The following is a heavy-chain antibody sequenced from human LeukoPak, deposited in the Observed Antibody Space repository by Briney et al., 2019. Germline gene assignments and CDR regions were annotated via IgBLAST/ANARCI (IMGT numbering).Heavy chain of an antibody. J-gene: IGHJ4*02. CDR1: GFTVSSNY. Sequence: PGGSLRLSCAASGFTVSSNYMSWVRQAPGKGLEWVSVIYSGGSTYYADSVKGRFTISRDNSKNTLYLQMNSLRAEDTAVYYCAKGDYGWSGSSVDYWGQGTLVTVSS. CDR2: IYSGGST. D-gene: IGHD3-10*01. CDR3: AKGDYGWSGSSVDY. V-gene: IGHV3-66*01.